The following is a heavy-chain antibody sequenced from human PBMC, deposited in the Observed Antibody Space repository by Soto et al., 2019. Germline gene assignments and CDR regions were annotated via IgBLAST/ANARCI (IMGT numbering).Heavy chain of an antibody. CDR2: IWYDGSNK. J-gene: IGHJ3*02. CDR3: ARGISIVATTLRTFDI. CDR1: GFTFSSYG. V-gene: IGHV3-33*01. Sequence: GGSLRLSCAASGFTFSSYGMHWVRQAPDKGLEWVAVIWYDGSNKYYADSVKGRFTISRDNSKNTLYLQMNSLRAEDTAVYYCARGISIVATTLRTFDIWGQGTMVTVSS. D-gene: IGHD5-12*01.